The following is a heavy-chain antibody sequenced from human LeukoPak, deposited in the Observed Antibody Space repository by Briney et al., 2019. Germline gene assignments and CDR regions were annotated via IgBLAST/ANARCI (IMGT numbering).Heavy chain of an antibody. J-gene: IGHJ5*02. CDR2: IYYSGST. Sequence: SETLSLTCTVSGGSVSSGSYYWSWIRQPPGKGLEWIGYIYYSGSTNYNPSLKSRVTISVDTSKNQFSLKLSSVTAADTAVYYCARDRDSSSWYHWGQGTLVTVSS. CDR1: GGSVSSGSYY. D-gene: IGHD6-13*01. CDR3: ARDRDSSSWYH. V-gene: IGHV4-61*01.